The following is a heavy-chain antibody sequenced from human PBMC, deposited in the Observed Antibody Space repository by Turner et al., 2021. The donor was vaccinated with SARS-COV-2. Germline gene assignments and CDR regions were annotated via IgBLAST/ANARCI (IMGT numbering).Heavy chain of an antibody. D-gene: IGHD2-2*01. V-gene: IGHV3-74*01. CDR3: VRDIVVVHHGMDV. CDR1: GFTFSSYW. CDR2: INSDGSST. J-gene: IGHJ6*02. Sequence: EVQLVESGGGLVQPGGSLRLSCAASGFTFSSYWMHWVRHAPGKGLVWVSRINSDGSSTSYADSVKGRFTISRDNAKNTLYLQMNSLRAEDTAVYYCVRDIVVVHHGMDVWGQGTTVTVSS.